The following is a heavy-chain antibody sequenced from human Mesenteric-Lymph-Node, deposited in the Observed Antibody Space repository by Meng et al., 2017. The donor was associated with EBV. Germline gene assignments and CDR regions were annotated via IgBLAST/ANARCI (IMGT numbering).Heavy chain of an antibody. J-gene: IGHJ4*02. D-gene: IGHD3-22*01. CDR1: GGSITRTTW. CDR2: IYHSGRT. Sequence: QGQLQESGPGLVKPSGTLSLTCTVSGGSITRTTWWNWVRQPPGKGLEWIGEIYHSGRTNCKPSLQSRVTMSVDKSQNHFSLKLTSVTAADTAVYYCAGASDISGYYGGLDYWGQGILVTV. V-gene: IGHV4-4*02. CDR3: AGASDISGYYGGLDY.